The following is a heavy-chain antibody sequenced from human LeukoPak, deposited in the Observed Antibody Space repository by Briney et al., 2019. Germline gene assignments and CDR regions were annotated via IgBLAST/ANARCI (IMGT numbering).Heavy chain of an antibody. CDR2: FITMLGIA. V-gene: IGHV1-69*04. Sequence: SVKVSCKASGGTFSSYAISWVRQAPGQGLEWMGRFITMLGIANYAQKFQGRVTISADKSTSTRYMEQSSLRSEDTAVYYCARDDVLTGPHSGGGTSEQFDPWGQGTLVTVS. CDR3: ARDDVLTGPHSGGGTSEQFDP. D-gene: IGHD3-9*01. J-gene: IGHJ5*02. CDR1: GGTFSSYA.